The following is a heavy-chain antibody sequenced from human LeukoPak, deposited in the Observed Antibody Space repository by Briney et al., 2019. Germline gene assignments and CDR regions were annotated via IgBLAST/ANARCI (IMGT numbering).Heavy chain of an antibody. V-gene: IGHV1-2*02. CDR2: INPNSGGT. CDR3: AGGAGEMATTLDY. J-gene: IGHJ4*02. D-gene: IGHD5-24*01. CDR1: GYTFTGYY. Sequence: GASVKVSCKASGYTFTGYYMHWVRQAPGQGLEWMGWINPNSGGTNYAQKFQGRVTMTRDTSISTAYMELSRLRSDDTAVYYCAGGAGEMATTLDYWGQGTLVTVSS.